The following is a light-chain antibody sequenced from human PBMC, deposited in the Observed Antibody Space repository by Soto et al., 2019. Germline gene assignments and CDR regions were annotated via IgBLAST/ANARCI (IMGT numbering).Light chain of an antibody. V-gene: IGKV1-5*01. J-gene: IGKJ4*01. Sequence: DIQMTQSPSTLSASVGDRVTITCRASQSISSWLAWYQQKLGRAPRLLIYDASSLESGVPSRFSGSGYGTEFTLTISILQPDDFATYYCQQYNTYSSLTFGGGTKVEIK. CDR3: QQYNTYSSLT. CDR1: QSISSW. CDR2: DAS.